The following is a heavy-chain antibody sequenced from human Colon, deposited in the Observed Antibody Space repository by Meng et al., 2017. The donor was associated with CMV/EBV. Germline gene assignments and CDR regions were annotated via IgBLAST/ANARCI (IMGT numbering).Heavy chain of an antibody. D-gene: IGHD2-2*01. J-gene: IGHJ1*01. Sequence: ASVKVSCKPSGYTFSDYYVNWMRQAPGQGLEWMGIINPSGGSAAYAPKFQGRVTVTRDTSTGTLYMELSSLRLEDTATYYCARSHTSSQRYFQHWGQGTLVTVSS. V-gene: IGHV1-46*01. CDR2: INPSGGSA. CDR1: GYTFSDYY. CDR3: ARSHTSSQRYFQH.